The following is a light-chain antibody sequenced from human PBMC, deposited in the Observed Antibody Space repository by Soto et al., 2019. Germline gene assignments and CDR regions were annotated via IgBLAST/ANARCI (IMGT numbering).Light chain of an antibody. Sequence: IQLTQSPSSLSASVGDRVTITCRASQGISSYLAWYQQKPGKAPKILIYAASTLQSGVPSRFSGSGSGTDFTLTISRLQPEDFATYYCQQLSAYPLTFGGGTKVDIK. CDR3: QQLSAYPLT. J-gene: IGKJ4*01. V-gene: IGKV1-9*01. CDR1: QGISSY. CDR2: AAS.